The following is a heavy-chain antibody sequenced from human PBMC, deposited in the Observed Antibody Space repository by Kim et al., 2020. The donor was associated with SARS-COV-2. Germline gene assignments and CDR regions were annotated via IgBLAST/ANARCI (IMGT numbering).Heavy chain of an antibody. CDR3: ARAGGSGYDILTGDP. V-gene: IGHV3-11*05. CDR1: GFTFSDYY. J-gene: IGHJ5*02. CDR2: ISSSSSYT. Sequence: GGSLRLSCAASGFTFSDYYMSWIRQAPGKGLEWVSYISSSSSYTNYADSVKGRFTISRDNAKNSLYLQMNSLRAEDTAVYYCARAGGSGYDILTGDPWGQGTLVTVSS. D-gene: IGHD3-9*01.